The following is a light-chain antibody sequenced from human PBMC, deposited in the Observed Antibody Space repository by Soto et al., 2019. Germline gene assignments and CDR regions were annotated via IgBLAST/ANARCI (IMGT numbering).Light chain of an antibody. J-gene: IGLJ1*01. CDR2: EVT. V-gene: IGLV2-8*01. Sequence: QSVLTHPPSASGSPGQSVTISCTGTSSDVGGYDYVSWYQQHPGKAPKLMIYEVTIRPSGVSDRFSGSKSGNTASLTVSGLQAEDDADYYCSSYTGGNPSYVFGTGTKVTVL. CDR3: SSYTGGNPSYV. CDR1: SSDVGGYDY.